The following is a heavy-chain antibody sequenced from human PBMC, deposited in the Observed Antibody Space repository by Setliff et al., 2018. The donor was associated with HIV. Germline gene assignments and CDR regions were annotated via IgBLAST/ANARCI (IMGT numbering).Heavy chain of an antibody. J-gene: IGHJ4*02. CDR3: ARGTRYNFWNIYYIPHEDFDY. CDR2: INTNTGNP. Sequence: GASVKVSCKASGYTFTSYAMNWVRQAPGQGLEWMGWINTNTGNPTYAQGFTGRFVFSLDTSVSTAYLQISSLKAEDTAVYYCARGTRYNFWNIYYIPHEDFDYRGQGTLVTVSS. CDR1: GYTFTSYA. D-gene: IGHD3-3*01. V-gene: IGHV7-4-1*02.